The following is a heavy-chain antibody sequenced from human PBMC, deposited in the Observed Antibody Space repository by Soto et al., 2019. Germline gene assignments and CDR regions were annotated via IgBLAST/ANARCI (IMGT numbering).Heavy chain of an antibody. J-gene: IGHJ6*04. CDR2: INPSGGST. CDR3: YADYSVLEV. V-gene: IGHV1-46*01. Sequence: ASVKLSCKASGYTFTSYYMHWVRQAPGQGLEWMGIINPSGGSTSYAQKFQGRVTMTRDTSTSTVYIELSSLRSEDTAVYYCYADYSVLEVWGKGPTVTFSS. D-gene: IGHD2-2*01. CDR1: GYTFTSYY.